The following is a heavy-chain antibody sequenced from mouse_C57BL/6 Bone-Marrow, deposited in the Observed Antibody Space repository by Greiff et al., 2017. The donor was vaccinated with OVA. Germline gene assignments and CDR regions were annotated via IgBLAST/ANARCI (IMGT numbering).Heavy chain of an antibody. J-gene: IGHJ3*01. Sequence: QVQLQQPGAELVKPGASVKLSCKASGYTFTSYWMHWVKQRPGQGLEWIGMIPPNSGSTNYNEKFKSKATLTVDKSSSTAYMQLSSLTSEYSAVYYCARRNYDGFAYWGQGTLVTVSA. CDR3: ARRNYDGFAY. CDR1: GYTFTSYW. D-gene: IGHD1-2*01. CDR2: IPPNSGST. V-gene: IGHV1-64*01.